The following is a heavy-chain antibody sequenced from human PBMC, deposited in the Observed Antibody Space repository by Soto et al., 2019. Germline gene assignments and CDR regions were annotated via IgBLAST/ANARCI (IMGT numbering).Heavy chain of an antibody. CDR2: INSDGSST. CDR3: AKEGAIAAADYFFDY. V-gene: IGHV3-74*01. D-gene: IGHD6-13*01. CDR1: GFTFSSYW. J-gene: IGHJ4*02. Sequence: GGSLRLSCAASGFTFSSYWMHWVRQAPGKGLVWVSRINSDGSSTSYADSVKGRFTISRDNTKNTVYLQMNSLRGEDTAVYYCAKEGAIAAADYFFDYWGQGSLVPVSS.